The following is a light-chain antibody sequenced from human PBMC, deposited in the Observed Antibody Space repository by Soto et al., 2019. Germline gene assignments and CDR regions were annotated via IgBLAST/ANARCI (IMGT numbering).Light chain of an antibody. V-gene: IGKV3-11*01. CDR3: QQRSNWPPT. CDR1: QSVGRY. CDR2: DSS. J-gene: IGKJ3*01. Sequence: EIVLTQSPATLSLSPGERATLSCRASQSVGRYLAWYQQKPGQAPSLLIYDSSNRATGIPARFSGSGSGTDFSRTISSLEPEDFAVYYCQQRSNWPPTFGPGTKVDIK.